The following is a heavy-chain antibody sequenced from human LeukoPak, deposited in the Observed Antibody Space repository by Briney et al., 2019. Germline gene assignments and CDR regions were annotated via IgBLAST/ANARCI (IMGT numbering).Heavy chain of an antibody. CDR1: GYTFTSYG. D-gene: IGHD3-10*01. CDR3: ARVRGYYGSGRYHEAFDI. V-gene: IGHV1-18*01. Sequence: ASVKVSCKASGYTFTSYGISWVRQAPGQGLKWMGWISAYNGNTNYAQKLQGRVTMTTDTSTSTAYMELRSLRSDDTAVYYCARVRGYYGSGRYHEAFDIWGQGTMVTVSS. J-gene: IGHJ3*02. CDR2: ISAYNGNT.